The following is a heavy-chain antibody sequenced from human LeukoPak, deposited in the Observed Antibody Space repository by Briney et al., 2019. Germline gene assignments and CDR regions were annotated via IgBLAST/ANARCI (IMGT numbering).Heavy chain of an antibody. CDR2: FNPNSGGT. V-gene: IGHV1-2*02. J-gene: IGHJ6*02. Sequence: GASVKVSCKASGYTFTGYYMHWVRQAPGQGLEWMGWFNPNSGGTNYARKFQGRVTMTRDTSISTAYMELSRLRSDDTAVYYCAMLPLESIAARGPYYYYGMDVWGQGTTVTVSS. CDR3: AMLPLESIAARGPYYYYGMDV. D-gene: IGHD6-6*01. CDR1: GYTFTGYY.